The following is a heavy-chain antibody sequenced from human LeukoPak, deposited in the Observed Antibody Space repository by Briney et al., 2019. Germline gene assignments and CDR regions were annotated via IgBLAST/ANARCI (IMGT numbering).Heavy chain of an antibody. D-gene: IGHD6-13*01. CDR2: IYTSGST. Sequence: ASETLSLTCTVSGGSISSYYWSWLRQPAGKGLEWIGRIYTSGSTNYSPSLKSRVTISVDKSKNQFSLKLSSVTAADTAVYYCAGVEEQQLVVRSYFDYWGQGTLVTVSS. CDR3: AGVEEQQLVVRSYFDY. CDR1: GGSISSYY. J-gene: IGHJ4*02. V-gene: IGHV4-4*07.